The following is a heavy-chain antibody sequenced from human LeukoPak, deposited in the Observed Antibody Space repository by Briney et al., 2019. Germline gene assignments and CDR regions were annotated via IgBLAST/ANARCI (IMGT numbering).Heavy chain of an antibody. D-gene: IGHD2-15*01. J-gene: IGHJ4*02. Sequence: AASVTVSCKASGYTFTSYGISWVRQAPGQGLEWMGWISAYNGNTNYAQKLQGRVTMTTDTSTSTAYMELRSLRSDDTAVYYCAREHPNCSGGSCSDYWGQGTLVTVSS. CDR2: ISAYNGNT. CDR1: GYTFTSYG. V-gene: IGHV1-18*01. CDR3: AREHPNCSGGSCSDY.